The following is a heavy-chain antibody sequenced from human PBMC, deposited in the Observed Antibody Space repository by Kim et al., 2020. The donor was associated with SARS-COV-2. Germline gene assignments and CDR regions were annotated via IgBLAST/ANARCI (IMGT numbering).Heavy chain of an antibody. D-gene: IGHD3-16*01. CDR2: ISSSGDTI. CDR3: ASTDLAESTLYCLDV. CDR1: GFTFSDYY. Sequence: GGSLRLSCTGSGFTFSDYYLSWIRRAPGKGLEWIAYISSSGDTIEYADSVKGRFTISRDNAERYVDPEMNSLRLEDTAVSYCASTDLAESTLYCLDVWG. J-gene: IGHJ6*02. V-gene: IGHV3-11*01.